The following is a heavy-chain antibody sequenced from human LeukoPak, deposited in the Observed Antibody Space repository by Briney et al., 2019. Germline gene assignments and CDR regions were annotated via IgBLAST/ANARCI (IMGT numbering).Heavy chain of an antibody. CDR1: GGSVSSNNYY. V-gene: IGHV4-61*01. J-gene: IGHJ3*01. Sequence: SETLSLTSTVSGGSVSSNNYYWSWIRQPPGKGLEWIGYIYYSGNTNYNPSLKSRVTISVDTSKNQFSLKLSSVTAADTAVYYCAREFPNLAAFDFWGQGTMVTVSA. CDR2: IYYSGNT. CDR3: AREFPNLAAFDF.